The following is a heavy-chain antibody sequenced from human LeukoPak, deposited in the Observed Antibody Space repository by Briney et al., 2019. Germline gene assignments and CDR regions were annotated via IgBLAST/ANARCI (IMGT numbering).Heavy chain of an antibody. Sequence: NPSETLSLTCTVSGGSISSYYWSWIRQPAGKGLEWIGRIYTSGSTNYNPSLKSRVTMSVDTSENQFSLKLSSVTAADTAVYYCARGGRERSGPGYSYGYDYWGQGTLVTVSS. CDR3: ARGGRERSGPGYSYGYDY. CDR2: IYTSGST. D-gene: IGHD5-18*01. J-gene: IGHJ4*02. V-gene: IGHV4-4*07. CDR1: GGSISSYY.